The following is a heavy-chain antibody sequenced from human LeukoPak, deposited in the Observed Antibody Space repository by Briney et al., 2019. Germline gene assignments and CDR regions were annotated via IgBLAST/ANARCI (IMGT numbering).Heavy chain of an antibody. D-gene: IGHD3-10*01. CDR3: ARLDLIRGVIVYYYGMDV. V-gene: IGHV3-7*03. J-gene: IGHJ6*04. Sequence: GGSLRLSCAASGFTFSSYWMSWVRQAPGKGLEWVANIQQDGGEKYYVDSVKGRFTISRDNAKNSLYLQMNSLRAEDTAVYYCARLDLIRGVIVYYYGMDVWGKGTTVTVSS. CDR2: IQQDGGEK. CDR1: GFTFSSYW.